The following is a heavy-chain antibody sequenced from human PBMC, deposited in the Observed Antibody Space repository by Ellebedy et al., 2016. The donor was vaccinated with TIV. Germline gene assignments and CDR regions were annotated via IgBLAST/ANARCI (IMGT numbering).Heavy chain of an antibody. D-gene: IGHD3-10*01. CDR1: GYTLTDLS. J-gene: IGHJ5*02. V-gene: IGHV1-24*01. Sequence: AASVKVSCKVSGYTLTDLSMHWVRQAPGKGLEWMGGFDPEDGETIYAQKFQGRVTMTEDTSTDTAYMELSSLRSEDTAVYYCATAGYGSGSYYKVSWFDPWGQGTLVTVSS. CDR3: ATAGYGSGSYYKVSWFDP. CDR2: FDPEDGET.